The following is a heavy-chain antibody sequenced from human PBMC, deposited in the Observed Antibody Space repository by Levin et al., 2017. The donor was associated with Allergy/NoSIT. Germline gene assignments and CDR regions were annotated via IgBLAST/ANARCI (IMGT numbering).Heavy chain of an antibody. D-gene: IGHD6-19*01. CDR3: ARGGQYSSGWLGLDSEYFHY. CDR2: IHYSGNT. Sequence: SETLSLTCTVSGGSISSYYWNWIRQPPGKGLEWIGYIHYSGNTNNNPSLKSRVTISVDTSKNQFFLKLSSVTAADTAVYYCARGGQYSSGWLGLDSEYFHYWGQGTLVTVSS. V-gene: IGHV4-59*01. CDR1: GGSISSYY. J-gene: IGHJ1*01.